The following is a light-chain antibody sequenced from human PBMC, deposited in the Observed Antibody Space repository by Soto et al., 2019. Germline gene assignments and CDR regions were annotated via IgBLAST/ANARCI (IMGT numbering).Light chain of an antibody. CDR1: QRVLYSSNNKNY. CDR3: QQYYSTLMA. V-gene: IGKV4-1*01. J-gene: IGKJ5*01. Sequence: VGTQFQVSLAFCRVKRDTINCKSSQRVLYSSNNKNYLAWYQQKPGQPPKLLIYWASTRESGVPDRFSGSGSGTDFTLTISSLQAEDVAVYYCQQYYSTLMAFGQGTRLEIK. CDR2: WAS.